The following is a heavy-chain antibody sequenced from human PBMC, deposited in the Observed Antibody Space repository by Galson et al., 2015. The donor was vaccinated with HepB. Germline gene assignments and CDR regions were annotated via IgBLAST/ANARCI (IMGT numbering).Heavy chain of an antibody. CDR3: AREPDWGSIDY. D-gene: IGHD7-27*01. CDR1: GGSISSGSYY. J-gene: IGHJ4*02. Sequence: TLSLTCTVSGGSISSGSYYWSWIRQPAGKGLEWIGRIYTSGSTNYNPSLKSRVTMSVDTSKNQFSLKLSSVTAADTAVYYCAREPDWGSIDYWGQGTLVTVSS. CDR2: IYTSGST. V-gene: IGHV4-61*02.